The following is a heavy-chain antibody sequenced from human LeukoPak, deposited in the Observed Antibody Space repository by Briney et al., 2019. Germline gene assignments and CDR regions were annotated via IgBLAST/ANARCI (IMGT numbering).Heavy chain of an antibody. CDR2: ISWNGGGI. D-gene: IGHD5-12*01. J-gene: IGHJ4*02. CDR3: AKDRLSGYSGGVIDY. Sequence: GGSLRLSCAASGFTFDDCAMHWVRQAPGKGLEWVSGISWNGGGIGYADSVKGRFTISRDNAKNSLYLQMNSVRLEDMALYYCAKDRLSGYSGGVIDYWGQGTLVTASS. V-gene: IGHV3-9*03. CDR1: GFTFDDCA.